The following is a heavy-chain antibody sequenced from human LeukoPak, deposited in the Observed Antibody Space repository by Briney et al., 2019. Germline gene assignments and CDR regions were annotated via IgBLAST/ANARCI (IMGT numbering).Heavy chain of an antibody. D-gene: IGHD6-19*01. J-gene: IGHJ4*02. Sequence: GGSLRLSCAASGFTLSNYAMSWVRQAPGKGLEWFSAISGGSGSSTYYADAVKGRFTISRDNSKTTLYLEMNSLRAEDTAVYYCAKGSSSGWPYFFDYWGQGTLVTVSS. CDR3: AKGSSSGWPYFFDY. V-gene: IGHV3-23*01. CDR2: ISGGSGSST. CDR1: GFTLSNYA.